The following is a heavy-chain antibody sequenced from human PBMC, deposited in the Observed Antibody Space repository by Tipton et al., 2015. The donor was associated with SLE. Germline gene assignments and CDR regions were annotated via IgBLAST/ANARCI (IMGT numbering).Heavy chain of an antibody. V-gene: IGHV4-34*01. D-gene: IGHD6-13*01. CDR3: ARGGEAAAGYSWFDP. J-gene: IGHJ5*02. Sequence: GLVKPSETLSVNCTVSGVSISHWCWNWIRQPPGKGLEWIGEINHSGSTNYNPSLKSRVTISVDTSKNQFSLKLTSVTAADTATYYCARGGEAAAGYSWFDPWGQGTLVTVSS. CDR2: INHSGST. CDR1: GVSISHWC.